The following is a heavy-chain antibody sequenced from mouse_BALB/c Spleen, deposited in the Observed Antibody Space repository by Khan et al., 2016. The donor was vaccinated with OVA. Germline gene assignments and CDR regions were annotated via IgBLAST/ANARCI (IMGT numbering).Heavy chain of an antibody. V-gene: IGHV3-2*02. CDR3: ARGNYYGYDLDY. D-gene: IGHD1-2*01. J-gene: IGHJ2*01. CDR2: ISYSGVT. CDR1: GYSITSGYA. Sequence: VQLQESGPGLVKPSQSLSLTCTVTGYSITSGYARNWLRQFPGNKLELMGYISYSGVTSYTPSLKSRISITRDTSKNQFFLQLNSVTTEDTATYYAARGNYYGYDLDYWGQGTTLTVSS.